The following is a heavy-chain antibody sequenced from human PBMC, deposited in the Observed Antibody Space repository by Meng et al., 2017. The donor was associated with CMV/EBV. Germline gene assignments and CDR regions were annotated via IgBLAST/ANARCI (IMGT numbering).Heavy chain of an antibody. D-gene: IGHD6-13*01. CDR3: ARGGIAAAGLR. CDR1: GGSISSSSYY. J-gene: IGHJ4*02. V-gene: IGHV4-39*07. CDR2: IYYSGST. Sequence: QLQLQQSGPGRVKPSETLSLTCTVSGGSISSSSYYWGWIRQPPGKGLEWIGSIYYSGSTYYNPSLKSRVTISVDTSKNQFSLKLSSVTAADTAVYYCARGGIAAAGLRWGQGTLVTVSS.